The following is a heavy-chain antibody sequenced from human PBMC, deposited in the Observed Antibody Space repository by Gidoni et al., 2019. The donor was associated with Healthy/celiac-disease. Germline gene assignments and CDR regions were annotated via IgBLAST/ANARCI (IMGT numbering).Heavy chain of an antibody. V-gene: IGHV3-43*02. J-gene: IGHJ6*02. CDR1: GSSFDDYA. Sequence: EVQLVEPGGGVVQPGWSMLLACAASGSSFDDYAIHWVRQAPGKGLEWVFVISGDGGRTYYADAVKGRFTISRDNSKNSLYLQMDSLRTEDTALYYCAKDIRRQIQLWGYYYYGMDVWGQGTTVTVSS. CDR3: AKDIRRQIQLWGYYYYGMDV. D-gene: IGHD5-18*01. CDR2: ISGDGGRT.